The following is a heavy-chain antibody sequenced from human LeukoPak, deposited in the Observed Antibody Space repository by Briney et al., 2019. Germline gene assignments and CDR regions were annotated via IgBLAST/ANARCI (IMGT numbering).Heavy chain of an antibody. D-gene: IGHD6-19*01. CDR3: ARGIYSSGWSWDYYFDY. CDR2: VCRSGST. Sequence: PSQTLSLSCTVSGDSTSSCRSFWSRIRPPAGKGLEWYGCVCRSGSTNYNPSLKSRVTISVDTSKNQFSLKLSSVTAADTAVYYCARGIYSSGWSWDYYFDYWGQGTLVTVSS. V-gene: IGHV4-61*02. J-gene: IGHJ4*02. CDR1: GDSTSSCRSF.